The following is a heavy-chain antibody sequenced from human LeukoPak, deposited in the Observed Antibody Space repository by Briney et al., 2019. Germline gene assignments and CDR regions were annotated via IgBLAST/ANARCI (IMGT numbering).Heavy chain of an antibody. J-gene: IGHJ1*01. Sequence: PGGSLRLSCAASGFTFSSYSMNWVRQAPGKGLEWVSYISSSSSTIYYADSVKGRFTISRDNAKNSLYLQMNSLRDEDTAVYYCASSKRGASTEQWLVPEYFQHWGQGTLVTVSS. CDR1: GFTFSSYS. D-gene: IGHD6-19*01. CDR3: ASSKRGASTEQWLVPEYFQH. CDR2: ISSSSSTI. V-gene: IGHV3-48*02.